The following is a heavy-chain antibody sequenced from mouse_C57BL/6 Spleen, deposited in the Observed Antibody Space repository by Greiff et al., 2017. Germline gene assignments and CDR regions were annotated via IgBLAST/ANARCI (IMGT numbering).Heavy chain of an antibody. Sequence: QVQLQQPGAELVKPGASVTLSCKASGYTFTSYWMHWVKPRPGQGLEWIGMIHPNRGSTNYNEKFKSKATLTVDKSSSTAYMQLSSLTSEDSAVYYCARSTMVTTKGYYCDYWGQGTTLTGSS. D-gene: IGHD2-2*01. CDR2: IHPNRGST. V-gene: IGHV1-64*01. J-gene: IGHJ2*01. CDR1: GYTFTSYW. CDR3: ARSTMVTTKGYYCDY.